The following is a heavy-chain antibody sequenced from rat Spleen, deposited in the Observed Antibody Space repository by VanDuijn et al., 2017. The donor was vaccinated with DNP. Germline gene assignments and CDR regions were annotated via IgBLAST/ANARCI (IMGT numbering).Heavy chain of an antibody. Sequence: EVQLVESGGDLVQPGRSLKLSCAGSGFTFSDYNMAWVRQAPKKGLEWVATISYDGSSTSYRDSVKGRFTISRDNAENTLYLQMDSLKSEDTATYYCARPDYWGQGVMVTVSS. V-gene: IGHV5-7*01. J-gene: IGHJ2*01. CDR3: ARPDY. CDR1: GFTFSDYN. CDR2: ISYDGSST.